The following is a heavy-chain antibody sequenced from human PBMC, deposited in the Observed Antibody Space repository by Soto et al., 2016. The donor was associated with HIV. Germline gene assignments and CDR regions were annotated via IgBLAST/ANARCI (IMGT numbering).Heavy chain of an antibody. V-gene: IGHV1-69*10. CDR3: ASSSSGWYDY. CDR2: IIPILGIA. Sequence: QVQLVQSGAEVKKPGSSVKVSCKASGDTFSSYAISWVRQAPEQGLEWMGGIIPILGIANYAQKFQGRVTITADKSTNTAYMELSSLRSEDTAVYYCASSSSGWYDYWGQGTLVTVSS. CDR1: GDTFSSYA. D-gene: IGHD6-19*01. J-gene: IGHJ4*02.